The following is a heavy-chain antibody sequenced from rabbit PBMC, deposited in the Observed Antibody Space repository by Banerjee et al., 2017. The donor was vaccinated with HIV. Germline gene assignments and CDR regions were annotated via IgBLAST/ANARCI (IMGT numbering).Heavy chain of an antibody. V-gene: IGHV1S40*01. J-gene: IGHJ6*01. D-gene: IGHD1-1*01. CDR1: GFSFSSSYY. CDR3: ARSLGSSVYVGDAYFSL. Sequence: QSLEESGGDLVKPGASLTLTCTASGFSFSSSYYMCWVRQAPGKGLEWIACIYAGSGGSTYYASWAKGRFTISKTSSTTVTLQMTSLTAADTATYFCARSLGSSVYVGDAYFSLWGQGTLVTVS. CDR2: IYAGSGGST.